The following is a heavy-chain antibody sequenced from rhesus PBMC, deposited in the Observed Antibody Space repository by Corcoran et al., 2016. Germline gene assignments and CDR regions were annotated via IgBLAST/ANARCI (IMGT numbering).Heavy chain of an antibody. D-gene: IGHD2-21*01. Sequence: QVTLKESGPALVKPTQTLTLTCTFYGFLLTTSGMGVAWIRQPPGKALEWLARIYWDDDTSSSTFLKCRLTNSKDTSKYQVFLTMTDMDAVNTATYYCARTKEDGTGGGCYGGYFDCWGQGVLVTVSS. J-gene: IGHJ4*01. CDR2: IYWDDDT. CDR3: ARTKEDGTGGGCYGGYFDC. CDR1: GFLLTTSGMG. V-gene: IGHV2-174*01.